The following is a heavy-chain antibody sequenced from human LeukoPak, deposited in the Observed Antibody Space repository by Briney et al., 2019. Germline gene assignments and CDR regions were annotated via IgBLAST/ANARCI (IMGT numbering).Heavy chain of an antibody. CDR2: ITWNSGTI. Sequence: PGGSLRLSCAASGFTFDDFAMHWVRHPPGKGLEWVSGITWNSGTITYADSVKGRLSISRDNAKNSLYLQMNSLRAEDTAFYYCARIAVAGQHFDYWGQGTLVTVSS. CDR1: GFTFDDFA. J-gene: IGHJ4*02. CDR3: ARIAVAGQHFDY. V-gene: IGHV3-9*01. D-gene: IGHD6-19*01.